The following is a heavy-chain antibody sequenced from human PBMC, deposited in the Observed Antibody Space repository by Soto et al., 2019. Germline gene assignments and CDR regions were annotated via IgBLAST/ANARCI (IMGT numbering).Heavy chain of an antibody. D-gene: IGHD6-19*01. Sequence: PSETLSLTCRVSGDSISDTIYYWGWVRQSPGKGLEWIGSIHYSGTTQFHPSLKTRVTISVDTSKNEFSLRLRSVTAADTAVYFCARHLNAVAAAMAHWGQGLPVTVSS. CDR1: GDSISDTIYY. CDR3: ARHLNAVAAAMAH. V-gene: IGHV4-39*01. J-gene: IGHJ4*02. CDR2: IHYSGTT.